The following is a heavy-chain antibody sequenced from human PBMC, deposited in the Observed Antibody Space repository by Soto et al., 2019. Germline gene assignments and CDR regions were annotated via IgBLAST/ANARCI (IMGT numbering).Heavy chain of an antibody. J-gene: IGHJ4*02. CDR3: WGDLLRESWDANCRDF. D-gene: IGHD3-16*01. V-gene: IGHV1-18*01. CDR1: GYTFSSFG. CDR2: ISSYNDDK. Sequence: ASVKVSCRTTGYTFSSFGVSWVRQAPGHGREGGGWISSYNDDKKYAEKFQGRVTITKDTSTNTAYLELRSLPSDDTGAYYCWGDLLRESWDANCRDFWGQGTPVTVSS.